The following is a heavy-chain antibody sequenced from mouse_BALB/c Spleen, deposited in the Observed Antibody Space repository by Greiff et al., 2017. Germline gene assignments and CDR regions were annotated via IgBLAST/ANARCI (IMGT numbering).Heavy chain of an antibody. Sequence: EVQLQQSGAELVKPGASVKLSCTASGFNIKDTYMHWVKQRPEQGLEWIGRIDPANGNTKYDPKFQGKATITADTSSNTAYLQLSSLTSEDTAVYYCARSRGYGSDDYWGQGTTLTVSS. V-gene: IGHV14-3*02. CDR3: ARSRGYGSDDY. D-gene: IGHD1-2*01. J-gene: IGHJ2*01. CDR1: GFNIKDTY. CDR2: IDPANGNT.